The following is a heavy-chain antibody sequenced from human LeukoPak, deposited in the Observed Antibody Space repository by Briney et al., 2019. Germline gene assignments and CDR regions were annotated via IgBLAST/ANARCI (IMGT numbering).Heavy chain of an antibody. Sequence: GGSLRLSCAASGFTFSSYAMHWVRQAPGKGLEWVAVISYDGSNKYYADSVKGRFTISRDNSKNTLYLQMNSLRAEDTALYYCARGCPLIAVAGYDPMDVWGKGTTVTVSS. CDR1: GFTFSSYA. J-gene: IGHJ6*03. CDR3: ARGCPLIAVAGYDPMDV. D-gene: IGHD6-19*01. V-gene: IGHV3-30*04. CDR2: ISYDGSNK.